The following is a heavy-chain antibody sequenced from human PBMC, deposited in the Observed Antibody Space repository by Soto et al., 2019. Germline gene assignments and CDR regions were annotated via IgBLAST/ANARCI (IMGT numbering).Heavy chain of an antibody. CDR3: RGCLTIRITMIVVARGGDAFDI. J-gene: IGHJ3*02. V-gene: IGHV4-30-2*01. Sequence: PSETLSLTCAVSGGSISSGGYSWSWIRQPPGKGLEWIGYIHHSGSTYYNPSLKSRITMSVDTSKNQFYLKLSSVTAADTAVFLTRGCLTIRITMIVVARGGDAFDIWGQGTMVTVSS. CDR1: GGSISSGGYS. D-gene: IGHD3-22*01. CDR2: IHHSGST.